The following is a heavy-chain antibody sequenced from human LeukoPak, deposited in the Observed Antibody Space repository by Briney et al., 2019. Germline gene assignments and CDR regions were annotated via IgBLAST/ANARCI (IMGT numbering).Heavy chain of an antibody. Sequence: PGGSLRLSCAASGFTFSSYEMNWFRQAPGKGLEWVSYISSSGSTIYYADSVKGRFTISRDNAKNSLYLQMNSLRAEDTAVYYCARDPNWNDGWNWFDPWGQGTLVTVSS. CDR3: ARDPNWNDGWNWFDP. J-gene: IGHJ5*02. CDR1: GFTFSSYE. V-gene: IGHV3-48*03. D-gene: IGHD1-1*01. CDR2: ISSSGSTI.